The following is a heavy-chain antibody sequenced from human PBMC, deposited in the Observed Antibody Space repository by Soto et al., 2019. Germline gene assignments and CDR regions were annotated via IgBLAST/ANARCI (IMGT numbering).Heavy chain of an antibody. CDR3: ARDGSGYYSY. J-gene: IGHJ4*02. D-gene: IGHD3-3*01. CDR1: DCSISSYY. CDR2: IYYSGST. V-gene: IGHV4-59*01. Sequence: AEPRSVTCSVSDCSISSYYWSWIRQPPGKGLEWIGYIYYSGSTNYDPSLKSRVTISVDTSKNQFSLKLSSVTAADTAVYYCARDGSGYYSYWGQGTLVTVS.